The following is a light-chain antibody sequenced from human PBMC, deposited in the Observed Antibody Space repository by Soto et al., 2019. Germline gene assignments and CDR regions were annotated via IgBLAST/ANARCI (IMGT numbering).Light chain of an antibody. Sequence: QSVLTQPASVSGSPGQSITISCTGANSDIGDWNYVSWYQQHSGKVPNLLIYEVVYRSSGVSHRFSASKSGNTVSLTISGLQPEDEADYYCTSYTRRSLIFGGGTKLTVL. CDR3: TSYTRRSLI. V-gene: IGLV2-14*01. CDR2: EVV. J-gene: IGLJ2*01. CDR1: NSDIGDWNY.